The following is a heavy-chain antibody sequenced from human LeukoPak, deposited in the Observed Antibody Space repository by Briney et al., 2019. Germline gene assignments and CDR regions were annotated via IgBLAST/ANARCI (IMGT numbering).Heavy chain of an antibody. CDR1: GYSISIVYY. D-gene: IGHD2-15*01. CDR2: THRSGSA. Sequence: KPSETMSLTCTVSGYSISIVYYWGWIRQPPGKGLEGIRSTHRSGSAYYNPPRKSRVTMSVDTSKNQFSLKLSSVTAAETAVYYCARSVVAFKNWFDPWGQGTLVTVSS. V-gene: IGHV4-38-2*02. CDR3: ARSVVAFKNWFDP. J-gene: IGHJ5*02.